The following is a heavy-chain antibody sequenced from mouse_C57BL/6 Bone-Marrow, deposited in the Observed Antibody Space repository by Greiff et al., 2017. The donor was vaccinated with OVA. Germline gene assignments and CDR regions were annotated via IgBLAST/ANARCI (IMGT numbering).Heavy chain of an antibody. J-gene: IGHJ4*01. CDR2: ISNLAYSI. CDR1: GFTFSDYG. V-gene: IGHV5-15*01. CDR3: ARHDYDYAMDY. D-gene: IGHD2-4*01. Sequence: EVQLVESGGGLVHPGGSLKLSCAASGFTFSDYGMAWVRQAPRKGPEWVAFISNLAYSIYYADTVTGRFTISRENAKNTLYLEMSSLRSEDTAMYYCARHDYDYAMDYWGQGTSVTVSS.